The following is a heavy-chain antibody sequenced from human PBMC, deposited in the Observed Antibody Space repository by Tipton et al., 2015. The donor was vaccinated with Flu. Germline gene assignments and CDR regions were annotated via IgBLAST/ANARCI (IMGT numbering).Heavy chain of an antibody. CDR3: ARVSSSSSWSQDWYFDL. Sequence: TLSLTCTVSGGSICSYYWSWIRQPPGKGLEWIGYIYYSGSTNYNPSLKSRVTISVDTSKNQFSLKLSSVTAADTAVYYCARVSSSSSWSQDWYFDLWGRGTLVTVSS. CDR2: IYYSGST. J-gene: IGHJ2*01. D-gene: IGHD6-13*01. V-gene: IGHV4-59*01. CDR1: GGSICSYY.